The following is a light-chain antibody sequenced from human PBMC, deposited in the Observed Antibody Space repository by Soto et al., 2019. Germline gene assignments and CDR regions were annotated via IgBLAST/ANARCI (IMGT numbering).Light chain of an antibody. CDR2: EVS. Sequence: QSALTQPASVSGSPGQSITISCTGTNSDVGRYNYVSWYQQHPGKAPKLMIYEVSNQPSGVSNRFSGSKSGNTASLTISGLQAEDEADYYCSSYTSSSTRVFGGGTKLTVL. CDR1: NSDVGRYNY. V-gene: IGLV2-14*01. CDR3: SSYTSSSTRV. J-gene: IGLJ3*02.